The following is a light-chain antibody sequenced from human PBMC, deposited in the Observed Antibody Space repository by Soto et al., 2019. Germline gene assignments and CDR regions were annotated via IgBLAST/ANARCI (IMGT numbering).Light chain of an antibody. CDR1: QSVSSGF. CDR2: GAS. J-gene: IGKJ1*01. V-gene: IGKV3-20*01. CDR3: QQYGSSPQT. Sequence: IVLTQSRGTLSLSPGERATLSCRASQSVSSGFLAWYQQKPGQAPRLLIYGASSRATGIPDRFSGSGSGTDFTLTISRLEPEDFAVYYCQQYGSSPQTFGQGTKVDIK.